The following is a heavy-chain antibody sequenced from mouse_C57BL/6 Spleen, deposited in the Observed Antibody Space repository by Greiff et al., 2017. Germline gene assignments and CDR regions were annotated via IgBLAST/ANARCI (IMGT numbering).Heavy chain of an antibody. CDR1: GYSITSGYD. D-gene: IGHD2-3*01. CDR3: ARDDGYYENWYFDV. J-gene: IGHJ1*03. CDR2: ISYSGST. Sequence: EVQLVESGPGMVKPSQSLSLTCTVTGYSITSGYDWHWIRHFPGNKLEWMGYISYSGSTNYNPSLKSRISITHDTSKNHFFLKLNSVTTEDTATYYCARDDGYYENWYFDVWGTGTTVTVSS. V-gene: IGHV3-1*01.